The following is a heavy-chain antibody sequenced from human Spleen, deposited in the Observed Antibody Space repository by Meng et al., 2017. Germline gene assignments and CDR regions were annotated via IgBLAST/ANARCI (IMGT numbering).Heavy chain of an antibody. CDR3: ARDLSYFDL. CDR1: GFTVSSTY. J-gene: IGHJ2*01. D-gene: IGHD2/OR15-2a*01. CDR2: IYSGGST. V-gene: IGHV3-66*02. Sequence: VLLVDAGGVLSQPGGSLDLSCAASGFTVSSTYMSWVRQAPGKGLEWVSVIYSGGSTYYADSVKGRFTISRDNSKNTVYLQMDSLRAEDTAVYYCARDLSYFDLWGRGTLVTVSS.